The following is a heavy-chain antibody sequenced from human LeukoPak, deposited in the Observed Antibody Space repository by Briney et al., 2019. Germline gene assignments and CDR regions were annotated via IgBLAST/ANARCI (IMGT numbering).Heavy chain of an antibody. V-gene: IGHV3-9*01. J-gene: IGHJ4*02. D-gene: IGHD3-9*01. Sequence: GGSLRLSCAASGFTFDDYAMHWVRQAPGKGLEWVSGISWNSGSIGYADSVKGRFTISRDNAKNSLYLQMNSLRAEDTALYYCAKDPRDILTGYFDYWGRGTLVTVSS. CDR1: GFTFDDYA. CDR2: ISWNSGSI. CDR3: AKDPRDILTGYFDY.